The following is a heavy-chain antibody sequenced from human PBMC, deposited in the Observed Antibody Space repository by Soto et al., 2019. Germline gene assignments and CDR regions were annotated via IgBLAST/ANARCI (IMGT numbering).Heavy chain of an antibody. Sequence: QVQLQQWGAGLLKPSETLSLTCAVYGGSFSGYYWSWIRQPPGKGLEWIGEINHSGSTNYNPSLKSRVTISVDTPKNQFSLKLSSVTAAGTSVYYCARGGPYCSGGSCSSFDYWGQGTLVTVSS. V-gene: IGHV4-34*01. J-gene: IGHJ4*02. D-gene: IGHD2-15*01. CDR1: GGSFSGYY. CDR3: ARGGPYCSGGSCSSFDY. CDR2: INHSGST.